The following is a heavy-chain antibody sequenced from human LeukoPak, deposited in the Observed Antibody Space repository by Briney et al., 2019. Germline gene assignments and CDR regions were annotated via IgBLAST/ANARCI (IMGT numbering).Heavy chain of an antibody. Sequence: GGSLRLSCAMSGFTFSDTWMSWVRQAPGKGLEWVATIQPDGSRKYYVDSVRGRFTISRDNARNSLFLQMNSLRAEDTALYYCARDDSDNWGQGTLVTVSS. CDR2: IQPDGSRK. V-gene: IGHV3-7*01. J-gene: IGHJ4*02. CDR3: ARDDSDN. CDR1: GFTFSDTW.